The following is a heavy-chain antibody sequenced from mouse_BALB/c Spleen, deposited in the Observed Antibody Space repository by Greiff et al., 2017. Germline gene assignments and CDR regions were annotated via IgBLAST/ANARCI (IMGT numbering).Heavy chain of an antibody. CDR3: TSELTGFAY. Sequence: QVQLKQPGAELVRPGASVKLSCKASGYTFTSYWINWVKQRPGQGLEWIGNIYPSDSYTNYNQKFKDKATLTVDKSSSTAYMQLSSPTSEDSAVYYCTSELTGFAYWGQGTLVTVSA. D-gene: IGHD4-1*01. CDR1: GYTFTSYW. J-gene: IGHJ3*01. V-gene: IGHV1-69*02. CDR2: IYPSDSYT.